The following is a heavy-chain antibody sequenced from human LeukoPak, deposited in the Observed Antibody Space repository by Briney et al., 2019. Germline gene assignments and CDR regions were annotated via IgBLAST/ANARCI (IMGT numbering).Heavy chain of an antibody. J-gene: IGHJ3*02. CDR1: GYTFNSYY. CDR2: INPSGGGT. CDR3: ARSVTEEAYALYI. Sequence: ASVKVSCKASGYTFNSYYMYWVRQAPGQGLGWMGVINPSGGGTTYAQNFQGRVTMTRDMSTSTVYLELSSLRSEDTAVYYCARSVTEEAYALYIWGQGTMVTVSS. V-gene: IGHV1-46*02. D-gene: IGHD2-21*02.